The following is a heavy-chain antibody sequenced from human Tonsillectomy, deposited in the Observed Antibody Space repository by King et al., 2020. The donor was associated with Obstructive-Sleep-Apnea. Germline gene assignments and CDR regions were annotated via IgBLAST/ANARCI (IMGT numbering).Heavy chain of an antibody. D-gene: IGHD2-21*01. CDR2: KQHGGST. CDR3: AAYYGDHGGGFRY. Sequence: QLQLQESGPGLVKPSETLSLTCTVSGNFFSSDYFWGWIWQPPGTGLTWIGNKQHGGSTHYAPSLKSRVTMSVDTPNNQFYLKPTSVTAADTAVYYCAAYYGDHGGGFRYWGQGTLVTVSS. V-gene: IGHV4-38-2*02. CDR1: GNFFSSDYF. J-gene: IGHJ4*02.